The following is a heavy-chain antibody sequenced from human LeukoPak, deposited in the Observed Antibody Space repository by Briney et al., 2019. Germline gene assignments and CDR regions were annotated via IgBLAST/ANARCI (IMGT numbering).Heavy chain of an antibody. Sequence: PGGSLRLSCAASGFSFSNYAMSWVRQAPGKGLGWVSGITDSGSSTYHADSVKGRLTISRDNSKNTLYLLKNSLRAEDTAVYYCAKDLDSINPTKDWGQGTMVTVSS. D-gene: IGHD2-15*01. CDR1: GFSFSNYA. CDR2: ITDSGSST. CDR3: AKDLDSINPTKD. V-gene: IGHV3-23*01. J-gene: IGHJ4*02.